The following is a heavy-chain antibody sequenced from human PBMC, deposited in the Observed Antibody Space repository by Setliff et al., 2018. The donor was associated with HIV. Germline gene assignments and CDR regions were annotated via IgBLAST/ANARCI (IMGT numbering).Heavy chain of an antibody. V-gene: IGHV4-34*01. Sequence: PSETLSLTCAVHGGSFSDYYWTWIRQPPGKGLEWIGEIKHSGSTNYNPSLKSRVTISVDTAKNQFSLNLTSVTAADTAVYYCAFSKQMATMAFDYWGQGALVTVSS. D-gene: IGHD5-12*01. CDR2: IKHSGST. CDR3: AFSKQMATMAFDY. CDR1: GGSFSDYY. J-gene: IGHJ4*02.